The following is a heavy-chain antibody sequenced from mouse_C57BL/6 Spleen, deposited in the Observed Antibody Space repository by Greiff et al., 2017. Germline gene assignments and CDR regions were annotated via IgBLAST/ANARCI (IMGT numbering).Heavy chain of an antibody. CDR3: ARDEGDPYYFDY. CDR1: GFTFSSYA. CDR2: ISDGGSYT. V-gene: IGHV5-4*01. Sequence: EVKLVESGGGLVKPGGSLKLSCAASGFTFSSYAMSWVRQTPEKRLEWVATISDGGSYTYYPDNVKGRFTISRDNAKNNLYLQMSHLKSEDTAMYYCARDEGDPYYFDYWGQGTTLTVSS. J-gene: IGHJ2*01.